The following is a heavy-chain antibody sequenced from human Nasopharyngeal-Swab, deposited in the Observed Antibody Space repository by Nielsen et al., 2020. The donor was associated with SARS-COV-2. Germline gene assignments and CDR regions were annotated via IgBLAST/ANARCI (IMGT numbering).Heavy chain of an antibody. J-gene: IGHJ3*02. V-gene: IGHV1-46*01. Sequence: ASVKVSCKASGFTFSHYFMHWVRQAPGQGLEWMGVITPSGGATNYARKFRGRVTMTRDPSTSTVYLDLSSLKSEDTAVYYCARDDDSGSYSDAFDIWGQGTMVTVSS. CDR3: ARDDDSGSYSDAFDI. CDR2: ITPSGGAT. D-gene: IGHD1-26*01. CDR1: GFTFSHYF.